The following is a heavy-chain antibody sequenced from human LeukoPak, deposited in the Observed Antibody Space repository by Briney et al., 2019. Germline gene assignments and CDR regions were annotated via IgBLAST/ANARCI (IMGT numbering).Heavy chain of an antibody. Sequence: SETLSLTCTVSGGSISSGGYYWSWIRQHPGKGLEWIGYIYYSGSTYYNSSLKSRVTISVDTSKNQFSLKLSSVTAADTAVYYCARALLWFGDQYGMDVWGQGTTVTVSS. CDR1: GGSISSGGYY. D-gene: IGHD3-10*01. V-gene: IGHV4-31*03. J-gene: IGHJ6*02. CDR2: IYYSGST. CDR3: ARALLWFGDQYGMDV.